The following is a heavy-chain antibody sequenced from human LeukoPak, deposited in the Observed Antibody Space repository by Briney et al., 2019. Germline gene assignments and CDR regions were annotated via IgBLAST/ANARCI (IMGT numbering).Heavy chain of an antibody. Sequence: SETLSLTCTVSGGSISSYYWSWIRQPPGKGLEWIGYIYYSGSTNYNPSLKSRVTISVDTSKNQFSLKLSSVTAADTAVYYCARVWRGYSGYDYYYYYYMDVWGKGTTVTVSS. CDR3: ARVWRGYSGYDYYYYYYMDV. V-gene: IGHV4-59*01. D-gene: IGHD5-12*01. CDR1: GGSISSYY. J-gene: IGHJ6*03. CDR2: IYYSGST.